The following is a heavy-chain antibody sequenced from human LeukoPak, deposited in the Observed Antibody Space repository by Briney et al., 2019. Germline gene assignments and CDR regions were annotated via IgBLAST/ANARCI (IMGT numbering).Heavy chain of an antibody. J-gene: IGHJ6*02. D-gene: IGHD4-17*01. CDR2: INHSGST. V-gene: IGHV4-34*01. CDR1: GGSFSGYY. CDR3: ARALHYGAYPNYTYGMDV. Sequence: SETLSLTCAVYGGSFSGYYWSWIRQPPGKGLEWIGEINHSGSTNYNPSLKSRVTISVDTSKNQFSLKLSSVTAADTAVYYCARALHYGAYPNYTYGMDVWGQGTTATVSS.